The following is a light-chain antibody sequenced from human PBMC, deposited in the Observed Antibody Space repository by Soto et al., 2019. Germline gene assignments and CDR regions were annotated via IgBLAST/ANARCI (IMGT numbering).Light chain of an antibody. CDR1: QSLLHKNGNNY. V-gene: IGKV2-28*01. J-gene: IGKJ1*01. Sequence: DIVMTQSPLSLPVTPGEAASISCRSSQSLLHKNGNNYSNWYLQKPGQSPQLLIYMGFKRASGVPDRFSGSGSGTYFTLKISRVEAEDVGVYYCQHYNSYSEAFGQGTKVDI. CDR3: QHYNSYSEA. CDR2: MGF.